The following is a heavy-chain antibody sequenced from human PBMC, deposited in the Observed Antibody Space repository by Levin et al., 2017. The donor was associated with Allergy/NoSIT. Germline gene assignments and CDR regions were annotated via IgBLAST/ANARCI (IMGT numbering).Heavy chain of an antibody. D-gene: IGHD6-19*01. CDR3: ARDSSGWKNYYFDY. J-gene: IGHJ4*02. CDR2: IYYSGST. Sequence: SQTLSLTCTVSGGSISSGGYYWSWIRQHTGKGLEWIGYIYYSGSTYYNPSLKSRVTISVDTSKNQFSLKLSSVTAADTAVYYCARDSSGWKNYYFDYWGQGTLVTVSS. CDR1: GGSISSGGYY. V-gene: IGHV4-31*03.